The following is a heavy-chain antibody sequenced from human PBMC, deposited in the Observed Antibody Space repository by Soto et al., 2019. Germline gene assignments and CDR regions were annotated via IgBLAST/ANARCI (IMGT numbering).Heavy chain of an antibody. J-gene: IGHJ3*02. CDR3: ARVIMTGYYPVIDAFHI. Sequence: GGSLRLSCAASGFTFSSYSMNWVRQAPGKGLEWVSSISSSSSYIYYADSVKGRFTISRDNAKNSLYLQMNSLRAEDTAVYYCARVIMTGYYPVIDAFHIWGEGIMVTV. D-gene: IGHD3-9*01. CDR1: GFTFSSYS. V-gene: IGHV3-21*01. CDR2: ISSSSSYI.